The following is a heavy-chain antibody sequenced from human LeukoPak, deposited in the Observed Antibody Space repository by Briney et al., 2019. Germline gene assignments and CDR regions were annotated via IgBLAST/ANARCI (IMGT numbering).Heavy chain of an antibody. V-gene: IGHV3-15*01. CDR2: ILSNIDGGTT. Sequence: PGGSLRLSCAVSGFTFSKAWMSWVRQTPGKGLEWVGRILSNIDGGTTDYAAPVKGRFTISRDDSKSTLYLQMNSLRAEDTAVYYCARDFHQVSRSYYYGMDVWGQGTTVTVSS. CDR1: GFTFSKAW. D-gene: IGHD2-2*01. CDR3: ARDFHQVSRSYYYGMDV. J-gene: IGHJ6*02.